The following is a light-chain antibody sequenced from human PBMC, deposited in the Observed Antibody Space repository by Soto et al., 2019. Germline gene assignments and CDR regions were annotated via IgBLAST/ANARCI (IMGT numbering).Light chain of an antibody. V-gene: IGLV2-14*03. CDR3: SSYTTSNTPVV. Sequence: QSALTQPASVSGSPGQSITISCTETSSDVGGNNYVSWYQHHPGEAPKLVIYDVSDRPSGVSDRFSGSKSGNTASLTISGLQAEDEADYYCSSYTTSNTPVVFGGGTKLTVL. CDR1: SSDVGGNNY. J-gene: IGLJ2*01. CDR2: DVS.